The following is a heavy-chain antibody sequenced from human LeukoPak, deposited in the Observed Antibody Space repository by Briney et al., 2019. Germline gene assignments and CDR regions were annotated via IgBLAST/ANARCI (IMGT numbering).Heavy chain of an antibody. CDR2: INPSGST. D-gene: IGHD3-10*01. V-gene: IGHV4-34*01. CDR1: GGSFSGYH. J-gene: IGHJ5*02. Sequence: SETLSLTCAVDGGSFSGYHWTWIRQSPGKGLEWIGDINPSGSTYYNPSLKSRLTISVDTSKNQFSLKLSSVTAADTAVYYCARAKRWFGEPTTRMWLAPWGQGTLVTVSS. CDR3: ARAKRWFGEPTTRMWLAP.